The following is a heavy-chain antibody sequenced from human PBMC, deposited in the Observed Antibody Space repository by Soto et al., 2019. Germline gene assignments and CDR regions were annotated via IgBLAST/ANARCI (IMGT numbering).Heavy chain of an antibody. J-gene: IGHJ5*02. CDR2: IKSKTDGGTT. D-gene: IGHD2-21*02. CDR3: TTDYFRSDGVVVVTAGLLFDP. CDR1: GFTFSNAW. Sequence: GGSLRLSCAASGFTFSNAWMNWVRQAPGKGLEWVGRIKSKTDGGTTDYAAPVKGRFTISRDDSKNTLYLQMNSLKTEDTAVYYCTTDYFRSDGVVVVTAGLLFDPWGQGTLVTVSS. V-gene: IGHV3-15*07.